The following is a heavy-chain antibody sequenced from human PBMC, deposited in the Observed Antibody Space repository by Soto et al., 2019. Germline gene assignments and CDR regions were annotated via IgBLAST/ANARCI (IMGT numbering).Heavy chain of an antibody. CDR1: GGSVSNDAYY. CDR3: ARLGIGWDFPFDH. D-gene: IGHD1-26*01. J-gene: IGHJ4*02. CDR2: IYHSGST. V-gene: IGHV4-61*08. Sequence: QVQLQESGPGLMKPSETLSLTCTVSGGSVSNDAYYWSWIRQPPGKGLEWIGYIYHSGSTYYNPSIKSRVIISVDMSENQFSLRLNSVTAADTAVYYCARLGIGWDFPFDHWGQGTLVNVSS.